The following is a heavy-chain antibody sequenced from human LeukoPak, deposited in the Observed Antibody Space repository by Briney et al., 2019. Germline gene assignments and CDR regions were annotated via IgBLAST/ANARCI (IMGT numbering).Heavy chain of an antibody. CDR2: ISPSGDIT. CDR3: AKDHSWYSGSGPSYDY. J-gene: IGHJ4*02. Sequence: PGGSLRLSCAASGFIFRSHGMNWVRRAPGKGLEWVSGISPSGDITYYADSVKGRFTISRDNSKNTLYLQMNSLRAEDTAIYYCAKDHSWYSGSGPSYDYWGQGTLVTVSS. CDR1: GFIFRSHG. V-gene: IGHV3-23*01. D-gene: IGHD3-10*01.